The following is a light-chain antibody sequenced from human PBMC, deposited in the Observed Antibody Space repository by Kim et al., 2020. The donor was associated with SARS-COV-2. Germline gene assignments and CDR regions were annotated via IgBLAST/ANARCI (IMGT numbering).Light chain of an antibody. J-gene: IGLJ3*02. CDR3: QTWGTGIWV. V-gene: IGLV4-69*01. CDR2: LNSDGSH. Sequence: SVKLTCTLSRGHSTNAIAWHQQQPEKGPRYLMKLNSDGSHNKGDGIPDRFSGSSSGAERYLTISSLQSEDEADYYCQTWGTGIWVFGGGTQLTVL. CDR1: RGHSTNA.